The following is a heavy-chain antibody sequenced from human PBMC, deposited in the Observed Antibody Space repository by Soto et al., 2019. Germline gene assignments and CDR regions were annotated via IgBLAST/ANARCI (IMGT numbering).Heavy chain of an antibody. Sequence: QITLKESGPTLVKPTQTLTLTCTFSGFSLSTSGVGVGWIRQPPGKALEWLALIYWDDDKRYSPSLKSRLTXTXXTSKNQVVLTMTNMDPVDTATYYCAHRSYYYGMDVWGQGTTVTVSS. CDR1: GFSLSTSGVG. V-gene: IGHV2-5*02. CDR2: IYWDDDK. J-gene: IGHJ6*02. CDR3: AHRSYYYGMDV.